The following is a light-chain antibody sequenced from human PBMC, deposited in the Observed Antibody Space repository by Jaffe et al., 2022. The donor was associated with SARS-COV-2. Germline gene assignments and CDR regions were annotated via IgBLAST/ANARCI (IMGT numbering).Light chain of an antibody. Sequence: SYVLTQPPSVSVAPGKTARITCGGNNIGSKSVHWYQQKAGQAPVLVIYYDSDRPSGIPERFSGSKSGNTATLTISRVEAGDEADYYCQVWDTGSDHVVFGGGTELTVL. CDR1: NIGSKS. CDR3: QVWDTGSDHVV. V-gene: IGLV3-21*04. J-gene: IGLJ2*01. CDR2: YDS.